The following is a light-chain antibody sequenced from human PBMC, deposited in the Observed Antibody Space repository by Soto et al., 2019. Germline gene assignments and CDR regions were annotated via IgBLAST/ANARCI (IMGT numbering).Light chain of an antibody. CDR1: QTIGSW. CDR3: QHYNRYSEA. Sequence: DIQMTQSPSTLSGSVGDRVTITCRASQTIGSWLAWYQQKPGKAPKLLIYEASSLKSGVPSRFSGSGSGTEFTLTISSLQPDDFATYYCQHYNRYSEAFGQGTKVDI. CDR2: EAS. J-gene: IGKJ1*01. V-gene: IGKV1-5*03.